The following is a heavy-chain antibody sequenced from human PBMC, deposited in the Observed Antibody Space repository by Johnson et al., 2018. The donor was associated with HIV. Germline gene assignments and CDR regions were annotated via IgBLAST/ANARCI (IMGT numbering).Heavy chain of an antibody. CDR3: AKSLGQQLVVVDAFDI. CDR2: ISYDVINN. D-gene: IGHD6-13*01. J-gene: IGHJ3*02. CDR1: GFTFISYA. V-gene: IGHV3-30-3*02. Sequence: QVQLVESGGGVVQPGRSLRLSCAASGFTFISYAMHWVRQAPGKGLEWLAFISYDVINNYYADSVKGRFTISRDNSKSTLFLQMSILRGEDTGVYYCAKSLGQQLVVVDAFDITGQGTIVTVSS.